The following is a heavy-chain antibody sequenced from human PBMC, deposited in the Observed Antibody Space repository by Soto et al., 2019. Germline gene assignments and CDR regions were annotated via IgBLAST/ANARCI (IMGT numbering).Heavy chain of an antibody. V-gene: IGHV1-2*02. D-gene: IGHD1-26*01. CDR1: GYPFTGYY. Sequence: QVQLVQSGAEVKKPGASVKVSCKASGYPFTGYYMHWVRQAPGQGLEWMGWINPTSGGTNYAQKFQGRVNMTRDTSISTDYMELSRLRSEDTAVYYWARVWFVGATADWGQGTLVTVSS. CDR2: INPTSGGT. CDR3: ARVWFVGATAD. J-gene: IGHJ4*02.